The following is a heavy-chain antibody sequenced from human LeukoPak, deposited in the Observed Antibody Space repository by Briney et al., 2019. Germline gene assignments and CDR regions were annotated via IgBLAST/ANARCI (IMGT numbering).Heavy chain of an antibody. CDR2: IYYSGST. J-gene: IGHJ5*02. Sequence: PSATLSLTCAVSGGSISSHYWSWIRQPPGKGLEWIGYIYYSGSTNYNPSLKSRVTISVDTSKNQFSLKLSSVTAADTAVYYCARVAWGYCSGGSCYPGWFDPWGQGTLVTVSS. CDR3: ARVAWGYCSGGSCYPGWFDP. V-gene: IGHV4-59*11. D-gene: IGHD2-15*01. CDR1: GGSISSHY.